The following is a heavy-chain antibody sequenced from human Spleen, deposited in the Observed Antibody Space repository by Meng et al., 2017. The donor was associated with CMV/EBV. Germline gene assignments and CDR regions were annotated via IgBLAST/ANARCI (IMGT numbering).Heavy chain of an antibody. J-gene: IGHJ3*02. CDR1: GGSISSSSYY. CDR2: IYYSGST. D-gene: IGHD1-26*01. Sequence: GSLRLSCTVSGGSISSSSYYWGWIRQPPGKGLEWIGSIYYSGSTYYSPSLKSRVTISEDTSKNQSSLKLSSVTAADTAVYYCARRQKWELRAFGIWGQGTMVTVSS. CDR3: ARRQKWELRAFGI. V-gene: IGHV4-39*01.